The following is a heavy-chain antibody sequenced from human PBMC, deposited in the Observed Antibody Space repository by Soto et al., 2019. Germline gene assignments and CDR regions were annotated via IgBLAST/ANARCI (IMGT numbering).Heavy chain of an antibody. CDR3: GKAASPSSDSSGYYGS. Sequence: PGGSLRLSCAASGCPVNSNRMSWVRQAPGKGLEWASVIYTGDSTYYADSVKGRFTISRDNSKNTLYLQMNSLRAEDTAVYYCGKAASPSSDSSGYYGSWGQGALVT. D-gene: IGHD3-22*01. CDR2: IYTGDST. J-gene: IGHJ5*02. CDR1: GCPVNSNR. V-gene: IGHV3-53*01.